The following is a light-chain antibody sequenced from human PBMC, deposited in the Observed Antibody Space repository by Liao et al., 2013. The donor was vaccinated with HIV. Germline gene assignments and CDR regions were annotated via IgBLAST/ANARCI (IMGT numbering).Light chain of an antibody. CDR2: KDT. CDR1: ELPKQY. V-gene: IGLV3-25*03. J-gene: IGLJ1*01. Sequence: SYELTQPPSVSVSPGQTARITCSGDELPKQYAYWYQQRPGQAPVLVIYKDTERPSGIPERFSGSSSGTTVTLTISGVQGEDEGDYYCQVWDSFSTFVFGSGTQVTVL. CDR3: QVWDSFSTFV.